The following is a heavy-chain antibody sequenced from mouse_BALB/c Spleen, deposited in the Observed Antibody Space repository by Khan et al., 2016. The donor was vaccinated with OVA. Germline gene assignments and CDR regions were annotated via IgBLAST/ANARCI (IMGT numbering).Heavy chain of an antibody. CDR2: ISYSGGT. J-gene: IGHJ2*01. V-gene: IGHV3-2*02. D-gene: IGHD2-4*01. Sequence: VQLQQSGPGLVKPSQSLSLTCTVTGYSITSGYAWNWIRQFPGNKLEWMGYISYSGGTSYNPSLKSRISITRDTSKNQFFLQLNSVTTEDTATDYCARGNYDGYYFDYWGQGTPLTGSS. CDR1: GYSITSGYA. CDR3: ARGNYDGYYFDY.